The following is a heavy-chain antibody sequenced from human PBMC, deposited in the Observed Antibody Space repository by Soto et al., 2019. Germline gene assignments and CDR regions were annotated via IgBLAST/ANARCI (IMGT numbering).Heavy chain of an antibody. CDR2: ISAYNGNT. CDR1: GYTFTSYG. J-gene: IGHJ1*01. V-gene: IGHV1-18*01. D-gene: IGHD3-9*01. CDR3: ARDLDWLSDQAEYFQH. Sequence: GASVKVSCKASGYTFTSYGISWVRQAPGQGLEWMGWISAYNGNTNYAQKLQGRVTMTTDTSTSTAYMELRSLRSDDTAVYYCARDLDWLSDQAEYFQHWGQGTLVTVSS.